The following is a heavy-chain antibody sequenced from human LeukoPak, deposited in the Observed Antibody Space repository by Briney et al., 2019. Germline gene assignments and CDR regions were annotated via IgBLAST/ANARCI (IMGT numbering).Heavy chain of an antibody. CDR1: GFRFSDYY. D-gene: IGHD1-7*01. CDR2: ISGNTPTI. J-gene: IGHJ5*02. V-gene: IGHV3-11*04. CDR3: ARDHNNWNYGVIDL. Sequence: GSLRLSCAASGFRFSDYYMSWIRQVPGRGLEWLSYISGNTPTIYYADSVKGRFTISRDNDKNSLYLHMNSLRAEDTAVYYCARDHNNWNYGVIDLWGQGTLVSVSS.